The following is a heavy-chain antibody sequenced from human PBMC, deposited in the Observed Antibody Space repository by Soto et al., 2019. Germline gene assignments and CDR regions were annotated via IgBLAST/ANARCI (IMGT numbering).Heavy chain of an antibody. J-gene: IGHJ4*02. CDR1: GFTFSSYG. CDR3: AKEPSVILPVYGAY. D-gene: IGHD3-3*01. V-gene: IGHV3-30*18. CDR2: ISYDGSNK. Sequence: QVQLVESGGGVVQPGRSLRLSCAASGFTFSSYGMHWVRQAPGKGLEWVAVISYDGSNKYYADSVKGRFTISRDNSKKRLYLKLNGLRAEDRVVFYVAKEPSVILPVYGAYWGRGTLSTVSS.